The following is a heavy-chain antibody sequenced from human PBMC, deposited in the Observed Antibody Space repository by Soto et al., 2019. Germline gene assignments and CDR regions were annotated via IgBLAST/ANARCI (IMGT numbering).Heavy chain of an antibody. CDR1: GGSIRDYF. CDR2: IYYSGRT. J-gene: IGHJ4*02. D-gene: IGHD4-17*01. Sequence: QVQLQESGPGLVKPSETLSLTCTVSGGSIRDYFWTWIRQPPGKGLEWIGYIYYSGRTNYNPSLKSRVSISVDTAKNRFSLQLRSVTDADTAGYYCARVGGDDFGDSGGFDYWGQGTLVTVSS. V-gene: IGHV4-59*01. CDR3: ARVGGDDFGDSGGFDY.